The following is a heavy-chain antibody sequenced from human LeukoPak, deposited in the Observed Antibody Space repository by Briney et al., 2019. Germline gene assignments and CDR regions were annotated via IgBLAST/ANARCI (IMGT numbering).Heavy chain of an antibody. V-gene: IGHV4-39*01. J-gene: IGHJ4*02. CDR1: GASISGNSFY. CDR3: ASPGITHLNY. Sequence: SETLSLTCTVSGASISGNSFYWGWVRQPPGKGLEWIGNIYYTGITYYNPSLKSRVTISVDTSKNQFSLRLTSVTAADTAIYDCASPGITHLNYWGRETRVTAS. D-gene: IGHD3-10*01. CDR2: IYYTGIT.